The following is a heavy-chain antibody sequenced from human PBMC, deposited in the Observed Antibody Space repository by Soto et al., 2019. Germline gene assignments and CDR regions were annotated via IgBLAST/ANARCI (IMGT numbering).Heavy chain of an antibody. Sequence: PGRSLRLSCAASGFTFDSCVMSWVRQAPGKGLEWLSLISGSGRYTDYADSVKGRFTISRANSKNTLYLQMNSLKGEDTAVYYCAQDPPRERLRPDQGMDFWGPGTTGTLCS. J-gene: IGHJ6*02. CDR3: AQDPPRERLRPDQGMDF. CDR2: ISGSGRYT. D-gene: IGHD2-21*02. CDR1: GFTFDSCV. V-gene: IGHV3-23*01.